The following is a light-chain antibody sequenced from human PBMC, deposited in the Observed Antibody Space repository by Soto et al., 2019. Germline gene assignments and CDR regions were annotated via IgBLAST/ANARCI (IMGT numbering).Light chain of an antibody. V-gene: IGKV1-39*01. Sequence: DIPMTQSPSSLSASVGDRVTITCRASQSISSFLNWYQQKPGRAPNLLIYAASSLQSGVPSRFSGGGSGTDFTLTISSLQPEDFATYYCQQGYTTPYTFGQGTKLEIK. CDR2: AAS. J-gene: IGKJ2*01. CDR3: QQGYTTPYT. CDR1: QSISSF.